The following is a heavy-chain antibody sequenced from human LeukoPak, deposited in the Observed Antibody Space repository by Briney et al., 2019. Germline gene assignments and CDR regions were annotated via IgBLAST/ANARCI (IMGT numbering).Heavy chain of an antibody. CDR2: ISWNSGNI. J-gene: IGHJ4*02. D-gene: IGHD2-15*01. V-gene: IGHV3-9*01. CDR3: AKDVTAPAAGCFDY. Sequence: PGGSLRLSCAASGFTFDNYAMHWVRQVPGKGLEWVPGISWNSGNIGYADSVKGRFTISRDNAKNSLYLQMNSLRAEDTALYYCAKDVTAPAAGCFDYWGQGTLVIVSS. CDR1: GFTFDNYA.